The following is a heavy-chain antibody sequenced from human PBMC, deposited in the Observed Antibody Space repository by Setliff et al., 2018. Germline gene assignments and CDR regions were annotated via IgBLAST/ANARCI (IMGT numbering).Heavy chain of an antibody. CDR2: IKSNSDGGTT. Sequence: GGSLRLSCAASGFTFSDAWMSWVRQAPGKGLEWVGRIKSNSDGGTTDYAAPVKGRFTISRNDSENTVFLQMNNLNTEDTAVYYCTTDPYRPYYDFWSGYYKNDYWGQGTLVTVSS. V-gene: IGHV3-15*01. D-gene: IGHD3-3*01. CDR1: GFTFSDAW. J-gene: IGHJ4*02. CDR3: TTDPYRPYYDFWSGYYKNDY.